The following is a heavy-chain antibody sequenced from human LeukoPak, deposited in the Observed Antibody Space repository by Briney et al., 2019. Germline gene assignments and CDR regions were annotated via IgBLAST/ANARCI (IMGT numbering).Heavy chain of an antibody. D-gene: IGHD5/OR15-5a*01. V-gene: IGHV3-11*04. Sequence: GGSLRLSCAASGFNFNDYYMSWIRQAPGKGLEWVSYITTGRTLSYADSVKGRFTISRDNAKNSLFLQMKSLRVEDTAVYYCSRVVSSRSTVGFDPWGQGTLVTVSS. CDR1: GFNFNDYY. CDR3: SRVVSSRSTVGFDP. CDR2: ITTGRTL. J-gene: IGHJ5*02.